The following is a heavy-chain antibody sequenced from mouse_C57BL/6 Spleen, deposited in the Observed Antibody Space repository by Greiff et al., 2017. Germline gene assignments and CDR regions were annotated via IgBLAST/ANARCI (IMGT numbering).Heavy chain of an antibody. D-gene: IGHD4-1*01. Sequence: EVKLVESGEGLVKPGGSLKLSCAASGFTFSSYAMSWVRQTPEKRLEWVAYISSGGDYIYYADTVKGRFTISRDNARNTLYLQMSSLKSEDTAMYYCTREGDWDEAMDYWGQGTSVTVSS. J-gene: IGHJ4*01. CDR1: GFTFSSYA. V-gene: IGHV5-9-1*02. CDR2: ISSGGDYI. CDR3: TREGDWDEAMDY.